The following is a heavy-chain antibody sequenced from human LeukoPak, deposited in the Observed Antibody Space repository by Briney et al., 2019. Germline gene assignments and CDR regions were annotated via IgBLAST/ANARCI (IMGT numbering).Heavy chain of an antibody. Sequence: PGGSLRLSCAASGFTFGSYAMSWVRLAPGKGLEWVSAISGSGGSTYYADSVKGRFTISRDNSENTLYLQMNSLRAEDTAVYYCAKSLEVAAEFYFDYWGQGTLVTVSS. D-gene: IGHD2-15*01. J-gene: IGHJ4*02. CDR1: GFTFGSYA. CDR2: ISGSGGST. V-gene: IGHV3-23*01. CDR3: AKSLEVAAEFYFDY.